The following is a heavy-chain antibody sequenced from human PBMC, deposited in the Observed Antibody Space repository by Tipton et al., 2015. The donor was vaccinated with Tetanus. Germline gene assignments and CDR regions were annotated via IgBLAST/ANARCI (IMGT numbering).Heavy chain of an antibody. CDR1: GGSISTTSDY. CDR3: ARHSLKLGMWAFDI. D-gene: IGHD7-27*01. J-gene: IGHJ3*02. Sequence: TLSLTCTVSGGSISTTSDYWGWIRQPPGKGLEWIGSLYYSGPPYYNPPLKSRVTISVDTSKNHFSLRLSSVTAADTAVYYCARHSLKLGMWAFDIWGRGTLVTVSS. V-gene: IGHV4-39*01. CDR2: LYYSGPP.